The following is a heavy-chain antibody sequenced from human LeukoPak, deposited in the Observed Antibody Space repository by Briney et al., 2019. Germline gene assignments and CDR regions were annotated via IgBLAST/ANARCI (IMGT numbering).Heavy chain of an antibody. Sequence: PSETLSLTCTVSSGSINRYYWGWVRQPPGKGLEWIGRIYTTGATQYNPSLKSRVTMSIDTLTNQFSLNLRSMTAADTAVYYCGRQGYTASYYFLDFWSQGTLVAVS. V-gene: IGHV4-4*07. CDR3: GRQGYTASYYFLDF. D-gene: IGHD1-26*01. J-gene: IGHJ4*02. CDR2: IYTTGAT. CDR1: SGSINRYY.